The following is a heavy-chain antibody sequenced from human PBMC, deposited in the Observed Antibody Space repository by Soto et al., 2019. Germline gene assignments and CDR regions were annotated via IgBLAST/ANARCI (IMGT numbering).Heavy chain of an antibody. V-gene: IGHV1-2*04. D-gene: IGHD4-17*01. J-gene: IGHJ6*02. CDR1: GYTFTGYY. CDR3: ARAFDDYGDYGDXXXXXXDV. CDR2: INPNSGGT. Sequence: ASVKVSCKASGYTFTGYYMHWVRQAPGQGLEWMGWINPNSGGTNYAQKFQGWVTMTRDTSISTAYMELSRLRSDDTAVYYCARAFDDYGDYGDXXXXXXDVWGQGTTVTXXS.